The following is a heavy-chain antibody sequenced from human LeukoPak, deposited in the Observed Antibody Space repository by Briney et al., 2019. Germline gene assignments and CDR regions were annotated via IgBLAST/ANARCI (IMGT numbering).Heavy chain of an antibody. V-gene: IGHV3-23*01. CDR3: ARDGRYISGWDAFDI. CDR2: ISGSGGST. D-gene: IGHD6-19*01. Sequence: GGSLRLSCAASGLTFSGYAMSWIRQAPGKGLEWISAISGSGGSTYYADSEKGRFINSRDNSKNTRYLQMNNLRAEDTGVYYCARDGRYISGWDAFDIWGQGTMVTVSS. J-gene: IGHJ3*02. CDR1: GLTFSGYA.